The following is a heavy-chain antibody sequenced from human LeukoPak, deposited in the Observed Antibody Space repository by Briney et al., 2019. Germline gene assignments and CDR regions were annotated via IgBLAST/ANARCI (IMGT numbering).Heavy chain of an antibody. Sequence: ASVKVSCKASGYTFTSYGISWVRQAPGQGLEWMGWISAYNGNINYAQKLQGRVTMTTDTSTSTAYMELSSLRSEDTAVYYCARPRDELELRTFDYWGQGTLVTVSS. D-gene: IGHD1-7*01. CDR3: ARPRDELELRTFDY. CDR2: ISAYNGNI. J-gene: IGHJ4*02. V-gene: IGHV1-18*01. CDR1: GYTFTSYG.